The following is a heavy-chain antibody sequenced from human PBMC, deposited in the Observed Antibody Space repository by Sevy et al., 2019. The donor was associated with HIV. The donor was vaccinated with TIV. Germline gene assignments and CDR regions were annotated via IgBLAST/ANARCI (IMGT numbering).Heavy chain of an antibody. V-gene: IGHV3-15*01. Sequence: GGSLRLSCAASGFTFSNAWMSWVRQAPGKGLEWVGRIKGKIYDGTIDYAAPVKGRFSISREDSKNTLYLQMNSLKTEDKAEYYCTTASWSQEDYYNYWGQGTLVTVSS. J-gene: IGHJ4*02. CDR2: IKGKIYDGTI. CDR3: TTASWSQEDYYNY. CDR1: GFTFSNAW. D-gene: IGHD6-13*01.